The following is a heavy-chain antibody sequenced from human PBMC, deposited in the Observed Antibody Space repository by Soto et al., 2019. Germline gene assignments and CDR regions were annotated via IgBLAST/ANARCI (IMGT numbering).Heavy chain of an antibody. CDR3: ARDPGGSYVSSGYWPVWYYYGMDF. Sequence: ASVKVSCKASGYTFTSYGISWVRQAPGQGLEWMGWISAYNGNTNYAQKLQGRVTMTTDTSTSTAYMELRSLRSDDTAVYYCARDPGGSYVSSGYWPVWYYYGMDFWGQGTPVTVSS. CDR2: ISAYNGNT. CDR1: GYTFTSYG. D-gene: IGHD3-22*01. V-gene: IGHV1-18*01. J-gene: IGHJ6*02.